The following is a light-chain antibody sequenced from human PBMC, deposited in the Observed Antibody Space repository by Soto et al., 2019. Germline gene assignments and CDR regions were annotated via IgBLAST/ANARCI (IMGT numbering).Light chain of an antibody. CDR1: QSVSSSY. J-gene: IGKJ1*01. CDR2: DAS. Sequence: ELVMTQSPATLSVSPGDRATLFCRASQSVSSSYSAWYQQKPCQAHRLIIYDASTRATGIPARFSGSGSGTEFTLTISSLQSEDFAVYYGHQYTNWPTWTFGPGTKVDI. CDR3: HQYTNWPTWT. V-gene: IGKV3-15*01.